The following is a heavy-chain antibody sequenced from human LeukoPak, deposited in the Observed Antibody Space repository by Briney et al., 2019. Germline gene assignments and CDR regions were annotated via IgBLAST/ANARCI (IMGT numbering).Heavy chain of an antibody. CDR2: INHSGST. CDR1: GGSFSGYY. CDR3: ARAQTYGDSRLLLDY. D-gene: IGHD4-17*01. J-gene: IGHJ4*02. Sequence: SETLSLTCAVYGGSFSGYYWSWIRQPPGKGLEWIGEINHSGSTGYADSVEGRFTIFRDNAKNSQYLQMNSLRVEDTALYYCARAQTYGDSRLLLDYWGQGTLVTVSS. V-gene: IGHV4-34*10.